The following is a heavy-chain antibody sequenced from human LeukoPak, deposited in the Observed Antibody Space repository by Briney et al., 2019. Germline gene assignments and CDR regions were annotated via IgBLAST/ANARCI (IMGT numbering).Heavy chain of an antibody. CDR1: GGSISSYY. D-gene: IGHD2-15*01. V-gene: IGHV4-59*01. Sequence: SETLSLTCPVSGGSISSYYWSWIRQPPGKGLEWIGYIYYSGSTNYNPSLKSRVTISVDTSKNQFSLKLSSVTAADTAVYYCARDGYCSGGSCYYYYMDVWGKGTTVTVSS. CDR3: ARDGYCSGGSCYYYYMDV. CDR2: IYYSGST. J-gene: IGHJ6*03.